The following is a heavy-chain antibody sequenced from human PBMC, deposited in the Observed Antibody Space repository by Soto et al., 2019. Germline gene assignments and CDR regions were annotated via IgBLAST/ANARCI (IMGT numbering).Heavy chain of an antibody. J-gene: IGHJ4*02. CDR1: GLTFNHHW. D-gene: IGHD2-15*01. V-gene: IGHV3-7*01. CDR3: ASRVGAAHYFDC. CDR2: IKQDGSAK. Sequence: PGRSLRRPCAACGLTFNHHWMRQFHKAPGRGLEWVANIKQDGSAKYYVDSGKGRFSISRDNAKNSLYLQMNRLRAEDTAVYYCASRVGAAHYFDCWGRGPLVVASS.